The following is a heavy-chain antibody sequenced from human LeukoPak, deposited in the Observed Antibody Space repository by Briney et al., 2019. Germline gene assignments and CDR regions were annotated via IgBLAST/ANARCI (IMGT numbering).Heavy chain of an antibody. D-gene: IGHD1-1*01. J-gene: IGHJ4*02. Sequence: GGSLRLSCAASGFTFSSYGMHWVRQAPGKGLEWVAFIRYDGSNKYYADSVKGRFTISRDNSKNTLYLQMNSLRAEDTAVYYCAKDRLRVAGTTNYWGQGTLVTVSS. CDR1: GFTFSSYG. CDR2: IRYDGSNK. CDR3: AKDRLRVAGTTNY. V-gene: IGHV3-30*02.